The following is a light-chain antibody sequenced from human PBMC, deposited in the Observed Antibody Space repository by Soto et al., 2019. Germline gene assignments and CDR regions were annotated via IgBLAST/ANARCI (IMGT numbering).Light chain of an antibody. Sequence: QSVLTQPPSVSGAPGQRATISCTGSSSNIGAGYDVHWYRQLPGTAPKLLIYGNSNRPSGVPDRFSGSKSGTSASLAITGLQAEDEADYYCQSYDSSLISYVFGTGTKLTVL. CDR2: GNS. CDR3: QSYDSSLISYV. V-gene: IGLV1-40*01. CDR1: SSNIGAGYD. J-gene: IGLJ1*01.